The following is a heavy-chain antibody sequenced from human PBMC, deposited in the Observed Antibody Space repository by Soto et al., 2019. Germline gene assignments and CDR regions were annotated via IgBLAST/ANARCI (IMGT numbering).Heavy chain of an antibody. CDR2: IIPIFAIA. Sequence: QVQLVQSGAEVKKPGSSVKVSCKASGGTFSNYAISWMRQAPGQGLEWMGGIIPIFAIASYAQKFQGRVTITADASARTVYMELSSLRSEDTAVYYCATSSSPRWDNWFDPWGQGTLVTVSS. D-gene: IGHD6-13*01. CDR3: ATSSSPRWDNWFDP. CDR1: GGTFSNYA. V-gene: IGHV1-69*01. J-gene: IGHJ5*02.